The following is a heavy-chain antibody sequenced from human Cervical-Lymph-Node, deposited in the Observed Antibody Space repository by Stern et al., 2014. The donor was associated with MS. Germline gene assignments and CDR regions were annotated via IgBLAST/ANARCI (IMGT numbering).Heavy chain of an antibody. J-gene: IGHJ4*02. V-gene: IGHV5-51*01. CDR1: GYSFYSYW. CDR3: ARRGVTTRFDY. D-gene: IGHD3-3*01. Sequence: EVQLVESGAEVRKPGESLTISCLASGYSFYSYWIGWVRQMPGKGLEWMGIIYPGDSDIRYSPSFQGQVTISADKSINTAYLQWSSLKASDPAMYYCARRGVTTRFDYWGQGTLVTVSS. CDR2: IYPGDSDI.